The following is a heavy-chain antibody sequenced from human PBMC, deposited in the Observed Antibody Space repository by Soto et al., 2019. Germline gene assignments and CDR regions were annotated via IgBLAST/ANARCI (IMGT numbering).Heavy chain of an antibody. CDR3: ASTDYYDSSGYYPDY. Sequence: SETLSLTCTVSGGSISSGDYYWSWIRQPPGKGLEWIGYIYYSGSTYYNPSLKSRVTISVDTSKNQFSLKLSSVTAADTAVYYCASTDYYDSSGYYPDYWGQGTLVTVSS. J-gene: IGHJ4*02. V-gene: IGHV4-30-4*01. CDR1: GGSISSGDYY. CDR2: IYYSGST. D-gene: IGHD3-22*01.